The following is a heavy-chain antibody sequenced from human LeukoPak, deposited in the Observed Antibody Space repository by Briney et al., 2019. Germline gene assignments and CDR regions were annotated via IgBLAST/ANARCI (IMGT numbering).Heavy chain of an antibody. CDR1: GGTFSSYA. CDR2: IIPIFGTA. CDR3: ARSFTDNFFFEN. Sequence: SVKVSCKASGGTFSSYAISWVRQAPGQGLEWMGGIIPIFGTANYAQKFQGRVTITADESTSTAYMELSSLRSEDTAVYYCARSFTDNFFFENWGQGTLVTVSS. J-gene: IGHJ4*02. V-gene: IGHV1-69*13. D-gene: IGHD1-1*01.